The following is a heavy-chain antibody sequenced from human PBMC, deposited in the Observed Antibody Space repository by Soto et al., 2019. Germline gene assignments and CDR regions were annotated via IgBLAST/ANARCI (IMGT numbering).Heavy chain of an antibody. CDR1: GCTLTELS. CDR2: FDPEDGET. Sequence: ASVKVSCKVSGCTLTELSMHWVRQAPGKGLEWMGGFDPEDGETIYAQKFQGRVTMTEDTSTDTAYMELSSLRSEDTAVYYCATALMVRGVITPLLTPIDYWGQGTLVTVSS. J-gene: IGHJ4*02. D-gene: IGHD3-10*01. V-gene: IGHV1-24*01. CDR3: ATALMVRGVITPLLTPIDY.